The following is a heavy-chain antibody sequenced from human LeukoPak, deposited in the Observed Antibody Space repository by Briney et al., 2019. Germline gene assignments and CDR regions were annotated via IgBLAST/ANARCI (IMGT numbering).Heavy chain of an antibody. CDR2: TYYRSKWYN. V-gene: IGHV6-1*01. Sequence: SQTLSLTCAMSGESVSSNSAASNWIRKSPSRRLEWLGRTYYRSKWYNDYAVSVKRRITINPDTSKNQFSLQLNSVTPEDTAVYYCAREYNWNVLDYWGQGTLVTVSS. J-gene: IGHJ4*02. CDR3: AREYNWNVLDY. D-gene: IGHD1-1*01. CDR1: GESVSSNSAA.